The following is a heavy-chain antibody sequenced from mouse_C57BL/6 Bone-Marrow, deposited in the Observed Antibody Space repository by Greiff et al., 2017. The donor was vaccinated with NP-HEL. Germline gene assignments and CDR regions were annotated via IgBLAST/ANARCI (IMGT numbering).Heavy chain of an antibody. CDR2: ISSGGSYT. V-gene: IGHV5-6*01. CDR1: GFTFSSYG. Sequence: EVQLVESGGDLVKPGGSLKLSCAASGFTFSSYGMSWVRQTPDKRLEWVATISSGGSYTYYPDSVKGRFTISRANAKNTLYLQMISLKSEDTAMYYCARHHYDYEDWFAYWGQGTLVTVSA. D-gene: IGHD2-4*01. J-gene: IGHJ3*01. CDR3: ARHHYDYEDWFAY.